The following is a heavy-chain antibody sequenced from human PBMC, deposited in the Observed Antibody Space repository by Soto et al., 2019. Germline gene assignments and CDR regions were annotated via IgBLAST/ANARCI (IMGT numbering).Heavy chain of an antibody. Sequence: PSETLSLTCAVYGGSFSGYYWSWIRQPPGKGLEWIGEINHSGSTNYNPSLKSRVTISVDTSKNQFSLKLSSVTAADTAVYYCARIRAHYYGSGSYRTIWFDPWGQGTLVTVSS. CDR3: ARIRAHYYGSGSYRTIWFDP. CDR2: INHSGST. V-gene: IGHV4-34*01. J-gene: IGHJ5*02. D-gene: IGHD3-10*01. CDR1: GGSFSGYY.